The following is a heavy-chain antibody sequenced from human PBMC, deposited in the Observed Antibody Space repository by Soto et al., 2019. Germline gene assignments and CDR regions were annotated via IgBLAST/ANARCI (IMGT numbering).Heavy chain of an antibody. J-gene: IGHJ4*02. Sequence: QVQLQQWGAGLLKPSETLSLTGAVYGGSFSGYYCSWIRQPPGKGLEWIGEINHGGSTNYNPPLKSRVPISVDTSKNQFSLKLSSVTAADTAVYYCARGIVVVPAAMREVSCYFDYWGQGTLVTVSS. CDR3: ARGIVVVPAAMREVSCYFDY. D-gene: IGHD2-2*01. V-gene: IGHV4-34*01. CDR1: GGSFSGYY. CDR2: INHGGST.